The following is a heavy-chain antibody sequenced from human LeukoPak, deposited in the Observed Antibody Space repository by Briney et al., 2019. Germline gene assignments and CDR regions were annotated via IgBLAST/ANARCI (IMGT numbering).Heavy chain of an antibody. CDR2: INSDGSST. V-gene: IGHV3-74*01. CDR1: GFTFSSYW. CDR3: VISWTPAYSGYDF. D-gene: IGHD5-12*01. Sequence: PGGSLRLSCAASGFTFSSYWMHWVRQAPGKGLVWVSRINSDGSSTSYADSVKGRFTISRDNAKKSLYLQMNSLRAEDTAVYYCVISWTPAYSGYDFWGQGTLVTVSS. J-gene: IGHJ4*02.